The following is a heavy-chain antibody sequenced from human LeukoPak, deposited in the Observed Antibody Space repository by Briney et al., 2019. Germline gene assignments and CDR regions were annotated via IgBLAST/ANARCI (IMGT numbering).Heavy chain of an antibody. D-gene: IGHD1-14*01. CDR3: AEALGPGYYYYYIDV. Sequence: GGSLRLSCAASGFTFDDYAMHWVRQAPGKGLEWVSGVSWNSGSIGYADSVKGRFTISRDNAKNSLYLQMNNLRSEDTALYHCAEALGPGYYYYYIDVWGKGTTVTVSS. V-gene: IGHV3-9*01. CDR1: GFTFDDYA. CDR2: VSWNSGSI. J-gene: IGHJ6*03.